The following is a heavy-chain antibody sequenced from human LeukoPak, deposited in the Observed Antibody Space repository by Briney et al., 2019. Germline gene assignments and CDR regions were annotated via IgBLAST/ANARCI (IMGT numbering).Heavy chain of an antibody. D-gene: IGHD3-10*01. V-gene: IGHV4-61*01. CDR2: IYYSGST. CDR1: GGSISSGSYY. Sequence: PSQTLSLTCTVSGGSISSGSYYWSWIRQPPGKGLEWIGCIYYSGSTNYNPSLKSRVTISVDTSKNQFSLKLSSVTAADTAVYYCARGGPGYYASGTLGYFDYWGQGTLVTVSS. CDR3: ARGGPGYYASGTLGYFDY. J-gene: IGHJ4*02.